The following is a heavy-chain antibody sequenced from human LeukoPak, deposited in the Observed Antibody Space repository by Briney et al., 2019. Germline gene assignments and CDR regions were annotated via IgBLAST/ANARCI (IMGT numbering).Heavy chain of an antibody. CDR3: ASPPDYYCGGDCPHDAFDI. CDR1: GYTFTSYA. D-gene: IGHD2-21*02. Sequence: SVKVSCKASGYTFTSYAMNWVRQAPGQGLEWMGGIIPIFGTANYAQKFQGRVTITADESTSTAYMELSSLRSEDTAVYYCASPPDYYCGGDCPHDAFDIWGQGTMVTVSS. CDR2: IIPIFGTA. V-gene: IGHV1-69*13. J-gene: IGHJ3*02.